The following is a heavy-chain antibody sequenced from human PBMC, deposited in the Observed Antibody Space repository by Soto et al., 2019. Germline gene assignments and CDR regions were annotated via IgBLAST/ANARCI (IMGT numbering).Heavy chain of an antibody. CDR3: AREGESSSGAFDI. CDR1: GFTFSSYG. V-gene: IGHV3-33*01. Sequence: RRLSCAASGFTFSSYGMHWVRQAPGKGLEWVAVIWYDGSNKYYADSVKGRFTISRDNSKNTLYLQMNSLRAEDTAVYYCAREGESSSGAFDIWGQGTMVTVSS. J-gene: IGHJ3*02. CDR2: IWYDGSNK. D-gene: IGHD3-10*01.